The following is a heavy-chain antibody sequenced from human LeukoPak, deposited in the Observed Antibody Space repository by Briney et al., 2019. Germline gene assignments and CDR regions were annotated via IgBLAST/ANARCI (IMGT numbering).Heavy chain of an antibody. CDR3: ARYYGLGYYFDY. D-gene: IGHD3-3*01. J-gene: IGHJ4*02. Sequence: PSETLSLTFTVSGGSISRYYGSWIRQPAGKGLKWIGRIYTSGSTNYNPSLKSRVTMSVDTSKNQFSLKLSSVTAADTAVYYCARYYGLGYYFDYWGQGTLVTVSS. CDR2: IYTSGST. CDR1: GGSISRYY. V-gene: IGHV4-4*07.